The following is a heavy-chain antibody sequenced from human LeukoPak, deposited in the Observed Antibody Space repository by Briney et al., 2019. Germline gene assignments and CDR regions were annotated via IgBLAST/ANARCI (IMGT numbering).Heavy chain of an antibody. CDR2: INAGNGNT. J-gene: IGHJ4*02. CDR3: ARRSSSWYYFDY. V-gene: IGHV1-3*01. D-gene: IGHD6-13*01. CDR1: GGTFSSYA. Sequence: ASVKVSCKASGGTFSSYAISWVRQAPGQRLEWMGWINAGNGNTKYSQKFQGRVTITRDTSASTAYMELSSLRSEDTAVYYCARRSSSWYYFDYWGQGTLVTVSS.